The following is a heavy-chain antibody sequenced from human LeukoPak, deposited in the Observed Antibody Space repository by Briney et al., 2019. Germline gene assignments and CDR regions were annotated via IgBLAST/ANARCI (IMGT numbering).Heavy chain of an antibody. CDR2: ISPNGGIT. Sequence: PGGSVRLSCAASGFTFSSHGMNWVRQAPGKGLEWVSGISPNGGITYYTDSVKGRFTISRDNSKNTLYLQMNSLRAEDTAVYYCASYNSSGWYGYYYMDVWGKGTTVTISS. CDR1: GFTFSSHG. V-gene: IGHV3-23*01. J-gene: IGHJ6*03. CDR3: ASYNSSGWYGYYYMDV. D-gene: IGHD6-19*01.